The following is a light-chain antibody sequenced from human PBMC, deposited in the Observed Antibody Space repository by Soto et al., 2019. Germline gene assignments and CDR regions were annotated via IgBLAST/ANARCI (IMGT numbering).Light chain of an antibody. CDR3: SSYGTSRV. CDR1: SSDVGGYNY. Sequence: QSALTQPPSASGSPGQSVAISYTGTSSDVGGYNYVSWYQQHPGKAPKLIIYEVNKRPSGVPDRFSGSKSGNTASLTVSGLQAEDEADYYCSSYGTSRVFGGGTKVTVL. V-gene: IGLV2-8*01. J-gene: IGLJ2*01. CDR2: EVN.